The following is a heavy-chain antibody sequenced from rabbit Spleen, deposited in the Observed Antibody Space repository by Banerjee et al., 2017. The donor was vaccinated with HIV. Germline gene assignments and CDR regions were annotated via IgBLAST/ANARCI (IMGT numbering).Heavy chain of an antibody. Sequence: QEQLVESGGGLVKPEGSLKLSCTASGFSFSSKAVMCWVRQAPGKGLEWIACINAVTGKAVYASWAKGRFTFSKTSSTTVTLQMTSLTAADMATYFCARDAAGREDFNLWGPGTLVTVS. D-gene: IGHD4-2*01. V-gene: IGHV1S45*01. CDR3: ARDAAGREDFNL. CDR2: INAVTGKA. J-gene: IGHJ4*01. CDR1: GFSFSSKAV.